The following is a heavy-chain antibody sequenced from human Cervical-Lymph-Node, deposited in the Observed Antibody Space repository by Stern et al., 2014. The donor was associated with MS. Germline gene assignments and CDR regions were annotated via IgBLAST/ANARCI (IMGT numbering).Heavy chain of an antibody. J-gene: IGHJ4*02. CDR2: LNPVGTQT. CDR3: ARILSLATSDS. D-gene: IGHD1-1*01. CDR1: GYTFNSYY. Sequence: VQLVQSGAEMRKPGASVKISCEASGYTFNSYYIHWVRQTPGQGLEWWAILNPVGTQTAYAQQFQVRVTVTGDTSTSTVYMKLTGLKSEDTAVYYSARILSLATSDSWGQGTLVVVSS. V-gene: IGHV1-46*02.